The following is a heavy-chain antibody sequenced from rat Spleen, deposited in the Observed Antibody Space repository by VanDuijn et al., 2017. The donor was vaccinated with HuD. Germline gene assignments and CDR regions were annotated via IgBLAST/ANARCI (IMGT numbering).Heavy chain of an antibody. CDR2: ISYGDRSGHSST. D-gene: IGHD2-2*01. Sequence: EVQLVESGGGLVQPGRSLKLSCAASGFTFSDYGMAWVRQGPTKGLEWVATISYGDRSGHSSTYYRDSVKGRFTISRDNAKSTLSLQMDSLRSEDTATYYCARAGYLRDWYFDFWGPGTMVTVSS. V-gene: IGHV5-29*01. CDR1: GFTFSDYG. CDR3: ARAGYLRDWYFDF. J-gene: IGHJ1*01.